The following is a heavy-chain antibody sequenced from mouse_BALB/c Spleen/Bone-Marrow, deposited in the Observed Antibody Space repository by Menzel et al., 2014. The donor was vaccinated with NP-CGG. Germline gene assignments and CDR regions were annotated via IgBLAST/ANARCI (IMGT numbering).Heavy chain of an antibody. CDR2: INPDSSTI. CDR1: GFDFSRYW. V-gene: IGHV4-1*02. D-gene: IGHD1-1*01. J-gene: IGHJ3*01. Sequence: EVQLVGSGGGLVQPGGSLKLSCAAPGFDFSRYWMSWVRQAPGKGLEWIGEINPDSSTINYTPSLKDKFIISGDNAKNTLYLQMSKVRSEDTALYYCARLGYYGSYAYWGQGTLVTVSA. CDR3: ARLGYYGSYAY.